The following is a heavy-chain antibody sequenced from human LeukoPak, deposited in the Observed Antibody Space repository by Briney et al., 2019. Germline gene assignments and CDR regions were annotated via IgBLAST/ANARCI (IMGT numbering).Heavy chain of an antibody. CDR2: IYYSGST. CDR1: GFTFSSYA. J-gene: IGHJ5*02. V-gene: IGHV4-30-4*08. Sequence: LRLSCAASGFTFSSYAMSWIRQPPGKGLEWIGYIYYSGSTYYNPSLKSRVTISVDTSKNQFSLKLSSVTAADTAVYYCARVRSYDSSGYNWFDPWGQGTLVTVSS. CDR3: ARVRSYDSSGYNWFDP. D-gene: IGHD3-22*01.